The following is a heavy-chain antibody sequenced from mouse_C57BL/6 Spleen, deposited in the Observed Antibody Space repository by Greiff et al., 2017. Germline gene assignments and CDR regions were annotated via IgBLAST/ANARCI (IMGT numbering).Heavy chain of an antibody. CDR2: INPGSGGT. D-gene: IGHD1-1*01. CDR3: ARGGTTVVEGFAY. V-gene: IGHV1-54*01. J-gene: IGHJ3*01. Sequence: QVQLQQSGAELVRPGTSVKVSCKASGYAFTNYLIEWVKQRPGQGLEWIGVINPGSGGTNYNEKFKGKATLTADKSSSTAYMQLSSLTSEDSAVYFCARGGTTVVEGFAYWGQGTLVTVSA. CDR1: GYAFTNYL.